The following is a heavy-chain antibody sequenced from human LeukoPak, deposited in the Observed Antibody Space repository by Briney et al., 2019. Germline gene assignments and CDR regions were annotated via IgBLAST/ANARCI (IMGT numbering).Heavy chain of an antibody. J-gene: IGHJ4*02. D-gene: IGHD6-19*01. CDR2: IKWDGGRT. CDR3: ARDQVSVAGTGIDY. V-gene: IGHV3-20*04. Sequence: PGGSLRLSCAASGFTFDDHGMSWVRQAPGKGLEWVPGIKWDGGRTGYADSVKGRFTISRDNAKNSLYLQMNSLRAEDTAVYYCARDQVSVAGTGIDYWGQGTLVTVSS. CDR1: GFTFDDHG.